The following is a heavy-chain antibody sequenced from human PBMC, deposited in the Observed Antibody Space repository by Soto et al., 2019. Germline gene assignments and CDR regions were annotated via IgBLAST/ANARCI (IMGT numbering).Heavy chain of an antibody. CDR1: GGTFSSYA. CDR2: IIPICGTA. Sequence: QVQLVQSGAEVKKPGSSVKVSCKASGGTFSSYAISWVRQAPGQGLEWMGGIIPICGTANYRQKFQGRVTITADESTSTAYMELSSLRSEDTAVYYCARVPNRFLEWPGGDYWGQGTLVTVSS. J-gene: IGHJ4*02. D-gene: IGHD3-3*01. CDR3: ARVPNRFLEWPGGDY. V-gene: IGHV1-69*12.